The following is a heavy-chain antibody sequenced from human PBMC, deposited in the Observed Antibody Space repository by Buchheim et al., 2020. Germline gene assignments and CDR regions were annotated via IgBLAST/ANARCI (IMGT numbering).Heavy chain of an antibody. CDR3: ARDLGRYHHGMDV. D-gene: IGHD7-27*01. Sequence: EVQLVESGGDLVQPGGSLRLSCAASGFTFSRYWKTWVRQAPGKGLEWVANIKQDGSEQYYVDSVKGRFTISRDNAKNPLYLQMNSLRAEDTAVYYCARDLGRYHHGMDVWGQGT. J-gene: IGHJ6*02. CDR1: GFTFSRYW. CDR2: IKQDGSEQ. V-gene: IGHV3-7*01.